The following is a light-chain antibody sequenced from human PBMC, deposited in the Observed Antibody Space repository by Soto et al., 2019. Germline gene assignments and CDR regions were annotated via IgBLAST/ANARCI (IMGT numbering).Light chain of an antibody. CDR3: QQYGSSPRT. V-gene: IGKV3-20*01. Sequence: EIVLTQSPGTLSLSPGERATLSCRASQSIRSNYVAWYQQKPGQGPRLLIYGASSRATGIPDRFSGSGSGTDFTLIISRLEPEDFAMYYCQQYGSSPRTFDQGTKVDIK. J-gene: IGKJ1*01. CDR1: QSIRSNY. CDR2: GAS.